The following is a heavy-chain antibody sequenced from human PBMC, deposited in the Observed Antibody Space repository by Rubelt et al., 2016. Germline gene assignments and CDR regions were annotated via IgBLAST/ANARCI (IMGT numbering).Heavy chain of an antibody. CDR2: ISCYNGDT. D-gene: IGHD3/OR15-3a*01. J-gene: IGHJ4*02. V-gene: IGHV1-18*01. Sequence: QVQLVQSGAEVKKPGASVKVSCKASGYTFQRYGITWVRQAPGQGLEWMGWISCYNGDTKYARNLEGRVTVTTDTSTSTVYMEMRSLRSDDTAVYYCAREDWSPDFWGQGTLVTVSS. CDR3: AREDWSPDF. CDR1: GYTFQRYG.